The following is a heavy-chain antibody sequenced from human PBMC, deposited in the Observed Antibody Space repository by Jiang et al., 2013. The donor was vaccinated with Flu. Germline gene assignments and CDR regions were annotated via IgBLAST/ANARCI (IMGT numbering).Heavy chain of an antibody. D-gene: IGHD3-3*01. V-gene: IGHV4-34*01. CDR2: INHSGST. Sequence: GLLKPSETLSLTCAVYGGSFSGYYWSWIRQPPGKGLEWIGEINHSGSTNYNPSLKSRVTISVDTSKNQFSLKLSSVTAADTAVYYCARSGSGYYSRWFDPWGQGTLVTVSS. J-gene: IGHJ5*02. CDR1: GGSFSGYY. CDR3: ARSGSGYYSRWFDP.